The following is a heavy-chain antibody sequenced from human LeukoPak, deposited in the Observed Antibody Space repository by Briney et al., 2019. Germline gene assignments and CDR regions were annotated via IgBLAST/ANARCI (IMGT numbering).Heavy chain of an antibody. Sequence: GGSLRLSCAASGFIFSDYYMSWIRQAPGKRLEWVSYIGGTSSFTNYADSVKGRFTISRDNAKNSLYLQMNSLRAEDTAVYYCAWGSPSGYWGQGTLVTVSS. D-gene: IGHD7-27*01. CDR1: GFIFSDYY. CDR3: AWGSPSGY. V-gene: IGHV3-11*06. J-gene: IGHJ4*02. CDR2: IGGTSSFT.